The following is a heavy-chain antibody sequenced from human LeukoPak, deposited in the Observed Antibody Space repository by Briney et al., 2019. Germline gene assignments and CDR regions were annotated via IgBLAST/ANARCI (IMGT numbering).Heavy chain of an antibody. D-gene: IGHD3-3*01. CDR1: GGSISNTNHY. CDR2: INYSGNT. V-gene: IGHV4-39*07. CDR3: ARDIPSGYHDY. J-gene: IGHJ4*02. Sequence: SETLSLTCTVSGGSISNTNHYWGWIRQPPGEGLEWIGSINYSGNTYYNPSLKSRVTISVDTSKNQFSLKLSSVTAADTAVYYCARDIPSGYHDYWGQGTLVTASS.